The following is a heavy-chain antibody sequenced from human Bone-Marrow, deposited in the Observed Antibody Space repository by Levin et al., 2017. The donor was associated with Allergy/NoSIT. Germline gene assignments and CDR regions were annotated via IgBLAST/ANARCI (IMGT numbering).Heavy chain of an antibody. D-gene: IGHD5-18*01. J-gene: IGHJ4*02. CDR1: GFSFSNYW. CDR2: VNNDGSDT. V-gene: IGHV3-74*01. CDR3: AREGYPYGYHFDS. Sequence: AGGSLRLFCAASGFSFSNYWMYWVRQAPGKGLVWVSHVNNDGSDTSYADSVKGRFTISRENAKNTLYLQMSSLRADDTAVYYCAREGYPYGYHFDSWGQGTLVTVSS.